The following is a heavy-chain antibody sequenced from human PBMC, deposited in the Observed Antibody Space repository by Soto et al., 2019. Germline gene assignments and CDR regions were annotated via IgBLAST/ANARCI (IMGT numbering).Heavy chain of an antibody. CDR1: GFTFSSFW. CDR2: ISTDGSIT. D-gene: IGHD2-21*01. Sequence: EVRLVESGGDVVQPGGSLRLSCAASGFTFSSFWMHWVRQPPGKGLVWVSRISTDGSITNYVDSVKGRFTISRDNAKSTLYLQMNSLRAEDTAVYYCVRDIRREGYSWGQGTLVTVSS. J-gene: IGHJ5*02. CDR3: VRDIRREGYS. V-gene: IGHV3-74*01.